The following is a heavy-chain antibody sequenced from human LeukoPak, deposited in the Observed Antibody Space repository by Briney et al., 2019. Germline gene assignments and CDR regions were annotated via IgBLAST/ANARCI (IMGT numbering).Heavy chain of an antibody. CDR2: VEYDGGDK. J-gene: IGHJ4*02. CDR3: ATKRGNSGYFES. D-gene: IGHD2/OR15-2a*01. Sequence: GGSLRLSCVVSRLTFRNYGMHWVRQAPGKGLEWVAFVEYDGGDKYYTDSVKGRFTISRDNSRNTLYLQMNSLTTEDTAVYYCATKRGNSGYFESWGQGTLVTVSS. V-gene: IGHV3-30*02. CDR1: RLTFRNYG.